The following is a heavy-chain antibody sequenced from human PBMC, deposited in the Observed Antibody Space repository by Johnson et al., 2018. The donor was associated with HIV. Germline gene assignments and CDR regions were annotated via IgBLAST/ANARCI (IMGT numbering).Heavy chain of an antibody. Sequence: QVQLVESGGGLVQPGGSLRLSCAASGFSFSSYGMHWVRQAPGKGLEWVTVISFDGTNKHYGDSVRGRFTISRDNAKNTLSLQMNSLTSEDTALYYCVRGSLTDDSFAAWGQGTMVLVSS. D-gene: IGHD1-1*01. CDR2: ISFDGTNK. CDR3: VRGSLTDDSFAA. V-gene: IGHV3-30*03. CDR1: GFSFSSYG. J-gene: IGHJ3*01.